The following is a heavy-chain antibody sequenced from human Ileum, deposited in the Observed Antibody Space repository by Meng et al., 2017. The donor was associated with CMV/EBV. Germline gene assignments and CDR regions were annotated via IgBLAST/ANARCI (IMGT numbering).Heavy chain of an antibody. Sequence: YTLTNYAIHWVRQAPGQGLEWMGWINAANGITKYSQRFQGRVIFTRDTSASTGYMELNSLRSEDTAVYYCTRGPIAVGGIRTAWFDPWGQGTLVTVSS. CDR2: INAANGIT. CDR1: YTLTNYA. J-gene: IGHJ5*02. D-gene: IGHD6-19*01. CDR3: TRGPIAVGGIRTAWFDP. V-gene: IGHV1-3*01.